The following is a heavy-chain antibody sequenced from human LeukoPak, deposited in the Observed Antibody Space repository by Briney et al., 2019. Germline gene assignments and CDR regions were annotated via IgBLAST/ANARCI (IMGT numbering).Heavy chain of an antibody. J-gene: IGHJ6*03. Sequence: ASVKVSCKASGYIFNDFYMRWVRQAPGQGLEWMGWINPNNGGTSYAQKFQGRVTMTRDTSINAAYMELSRLRSDDTAVYYCARDKFNSSSRFYPYYYYMDVWGKGTTVTVSS. CDR2: INPNNGGT. CDR1: GYIFNDFY. V-gene: IGHV1-2*02. CDR3: ARDKFNSSSRFYPYYYYMDV. D-gene: IGHD6-6*01.